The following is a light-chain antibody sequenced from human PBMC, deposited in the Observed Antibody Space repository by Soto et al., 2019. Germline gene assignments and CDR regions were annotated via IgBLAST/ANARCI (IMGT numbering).Light chain of an antibody. CDR2: EVT. CDR1: SSDVGSHNF. CDR3: AAWDDSLSGRV. J-gene: IGLJ3*02. V-gene: IGLV2-23*02. Sequence: QSALTQPASVSGSPGQSITISCTGTSSDVGSHNFVSWYQQRPGKAPKLMIFEVTKRPSGVSSRFSASKSGNTASLTISGVQAEDEADYYCAAWDDSLSGRVFGGGTKVTVL.